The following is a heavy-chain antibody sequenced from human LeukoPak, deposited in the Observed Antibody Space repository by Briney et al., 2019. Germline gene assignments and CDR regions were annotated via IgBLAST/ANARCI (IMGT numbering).Heavy chain of an antibody. V-gene: IGHV1-2*02. J-gene: IGHJ4*02. Sequence: ASVKVSCKASGYTFTGHYMHWVRQPPGQGLEWMGWINPNNGGTNYAQKFQGRVTMTRDTSISTAYMELSRLRSDDTAVYYCARGYGLYSGRYIDFDYWGQGTLVTVSS. CDR2: INPNNGGT. D-gene: IGHD1-26*01. CDR3: ARGYGLYSGRYIDFDY. CDR1: GYTFTGHY.